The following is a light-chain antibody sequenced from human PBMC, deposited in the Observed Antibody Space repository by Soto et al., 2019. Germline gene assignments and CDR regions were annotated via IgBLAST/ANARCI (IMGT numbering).Light chain of an antibody. J-gene: IGKJ2*01. CDR2: GAS. Sequence: EILMTQSPATLSVSPGERATVSCRASQSVSNNLAWYQQRPGQAPRLLIYGASTRATGIPARFSGSGSGTYFTLTITSLQSEDFAIYYCQQYNDWPPKYTFGQGTKLEIK. CDR1: QSVSNN. V-gene: IGKV3-15*01. CDR3: QQYNDWPPKYT.